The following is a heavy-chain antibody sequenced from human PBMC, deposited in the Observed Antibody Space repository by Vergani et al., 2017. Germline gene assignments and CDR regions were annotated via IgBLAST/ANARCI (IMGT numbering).Heavy chain of an antibody. CDR2: LTGGGGST. J-gene: IGHJ4*02. D-gene: IGHD1-26*01. Sequence: EVQLLESGGSLKQPGGSVRLSCAASGFTFSTYALPWVPQAPGKGREWVSALTGGGGSTYYADSFKGRFIISRDNSRDTLYLQMNSLRPEDTATYYCVKDAGSYENFFDSWGQGTLVTVSS. CDR1: GFTFSTYA. CDR3: VKDAGSYENFFDS. V-gene: IGHV3-23*01.